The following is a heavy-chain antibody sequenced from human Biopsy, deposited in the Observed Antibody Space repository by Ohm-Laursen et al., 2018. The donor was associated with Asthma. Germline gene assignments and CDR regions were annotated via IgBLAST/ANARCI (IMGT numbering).Heavy chain of an antibody. CDR1: GGTFNTYV. Sequence: SVTVSCKSLGGTFNTYVIGWVRQDPGEGLEWMGGINSVFGTTTYPQKFQDRVTITADDSTSTVYMELSSLRSEDTAVYYCARKAGSCISRTCYSLDFWGQGTLVTVSS. J-gene: IGHJ4*02. CDR3: ARKAGSCISRTCYSLDF. V-gene: IGHV1-69*13. D-gene: IGHD2-2*01. CDR2: INSVFGTT.